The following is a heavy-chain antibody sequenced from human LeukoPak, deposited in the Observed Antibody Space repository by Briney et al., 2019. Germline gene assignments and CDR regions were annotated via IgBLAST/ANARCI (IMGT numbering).Heavy chain of an antibody. J-gene: IGHJ3*02. Sequence: PGGSLRLSCAASGFTFSSFGMNWVRQAPGKGLEWVSYLSSSRSIVYYADSVKGRFTISRDNAKNSLYLQMNSLRADDTAVYYCARESGFAFDIWGQGTVVTVSS. CDR2: LSSSRSIV. CDR1: GFTFSSFG. V-gene: IGHV3-48*04. CDR3: ARESGFAFDI. D-gene: IGHD1-14*01.